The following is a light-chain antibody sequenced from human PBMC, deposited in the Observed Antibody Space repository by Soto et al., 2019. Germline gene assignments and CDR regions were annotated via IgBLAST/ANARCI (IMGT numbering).Light chain of an antibody. V-gene: IGKV1-5*01. CDR3: QEYNSYPVS. CDR1: QRIGTW. Sequence: DIQVTQSPATLSAFVGDRVTISCRARQRIGTWLAWYQQKTGKAHKLLIYDASTLESGVPSRFSGSGSGTEFTLTISSLQPEDVATYYCQEYNSYPVSFGQGTRLEI. J-gene: IGKJ5*01. CDR2: DAS.